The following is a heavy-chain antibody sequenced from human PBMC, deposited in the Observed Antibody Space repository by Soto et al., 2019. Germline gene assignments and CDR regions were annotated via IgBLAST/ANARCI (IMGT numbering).Heavy chain of an antibody. CDR1: GFTFSGYS. CDR2: ISSSSSTI. V-gene: IGHV3-48*04. CDR3: ARAILGYCSSTSCYAPNGMDV. D-gene: IGHD2-2*01. J-gene: IGHJ6*02. Sequence: GGSLRLSCAASGFTFSGYSMNWVRQAPGKGLEWVSYISSSSSTIYYADSVKGRFTISRDNAKNSLYLQMNSLRAEDTAVYYCARAILGYCSSTSCYAPNGMDVWGQGTTVTVSS.